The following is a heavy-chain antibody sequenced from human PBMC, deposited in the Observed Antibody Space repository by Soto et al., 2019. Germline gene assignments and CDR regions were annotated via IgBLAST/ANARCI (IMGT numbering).Heavy chain of an antibody. V-gene: IGHV1-69*13. J-gene: IGHJ3*02. CDR3: ARVRRRMELLSTLDSFVI. CDR1: GGTFSSYA. D-gene: IGHD1-26*01. CDR2: IIPIFGTA. Sequence: SVKVSCKASGGTFSSYAISWVRQAPGQGLEWMGGIIPIFGTANYAQKFRGRVTITADESTSTAYMELSSLRSEDTAVYYCARVRRRMELLSTLDSFVIGGQGTMFT.